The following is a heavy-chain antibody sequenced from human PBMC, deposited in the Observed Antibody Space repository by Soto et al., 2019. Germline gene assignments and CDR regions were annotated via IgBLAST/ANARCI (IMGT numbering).Heavy chain of an antibody. CDR3: VRQQYDFLVDP. D-gene: IGHD3-16*01. CDR1: GFSFSTYN. CDR2: IDASSTHI. Sequence: EVQLVESGGGLVKPGGSLRLSCAASGFSFSTYNMNWVRQAPGKGLEWVSSIDASSTHIYYADSVKGRFTISRDNGKSSLYMQMDSLSAEDTALYDCVRQQYDFLVDPWGQGTLVTVSS. J-gene: IGHJ5*02. V-gene: IGHV3-21*01.